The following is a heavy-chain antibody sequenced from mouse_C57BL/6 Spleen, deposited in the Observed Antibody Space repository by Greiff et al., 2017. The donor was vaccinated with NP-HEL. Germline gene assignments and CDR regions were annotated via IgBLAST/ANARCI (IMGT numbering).Heavy chain of an antibody. D-gene: IGHD3-2*02. CDR2: ISSGSSTI. V-gene: IGHV5-17*01. CDR1: GFTFSDYG. J-gene: IGHJ4*01. Sequence: EVQRVESGGGLVKPGGSLKLSCAASGFTFSDYGMHWVRQAPEKGLEWVAYISSGSSTIYYADTVKGRFTISRDNAKNTLFLQMTSLRYEDTAMYYCARDSSGYVYYYAMDYWGQGTSVTVSS. CDR3: ARDSSGYVYYYAMDY.